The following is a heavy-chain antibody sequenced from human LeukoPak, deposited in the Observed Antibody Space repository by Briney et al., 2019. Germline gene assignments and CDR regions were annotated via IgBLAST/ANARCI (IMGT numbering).Heavy chain of an antibody. J-gene: IGHJ4*02. D-gene: IGHD3-3*01. V-gene: IGHV3-21*01. CDR3: ARVGFWSGYYEDY. CDR1: GFTFSSYS. Sequence: GGSLRLSCAASGFTFSSYSMNWVRQAPGKGLEWVSSISSSSSYIYYADSVKGRFTISRDNAKNSLYLQMNSLRAEDTAVYYCARVGFWSGYYEDYWGQGTLVTVSS. CDR2: ISSSSSYI.